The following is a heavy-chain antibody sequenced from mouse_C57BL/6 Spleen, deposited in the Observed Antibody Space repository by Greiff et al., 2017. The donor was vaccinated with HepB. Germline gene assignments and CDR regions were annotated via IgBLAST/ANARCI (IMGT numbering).Heavy chain of an antibody. Sequence: VQLQQSGTELVKPGASVKLYCKASGYTFTSYWMHWVKQRPGQGLEWIGNINPSNGGTNYNEKFKSKATLTVDKSSSTAYMQLSSLTSEGSAVYYCARLPICYDYIYAMDYWGQGTPVTVSS. CDR3: ARLPICYDYIYAMDY. J-gene: IGHJ4*01. V-gene: IGHV1-53*01. D-gene: IGHD2-4*01. CDR2: INPSNGGT. CDR1: GYTFTSYW.